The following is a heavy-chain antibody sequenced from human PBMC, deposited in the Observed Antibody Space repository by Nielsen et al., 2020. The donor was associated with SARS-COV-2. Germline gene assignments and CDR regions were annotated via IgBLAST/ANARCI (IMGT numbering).Heavy chain of an antibody. CDR1: GFTFSKYG. Sequence: GESLKISCAASGFTFSKYGMHWVRQGPGQRLEWVANISPDGSMKRHVDSVMGRFTISRDNARDSLYLQMNNLRAGDTATYYCLQGGASWGQGTLVTVSS. J-gene: IGHJ5*02. CDR2: ISPDGSMK. D-gene: IGHD3-16*01. V-gene: IGHV3-7*05. CDR3: LQGGAS.